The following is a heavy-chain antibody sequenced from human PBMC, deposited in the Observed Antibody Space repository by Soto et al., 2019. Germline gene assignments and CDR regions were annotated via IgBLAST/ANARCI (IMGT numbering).Heavy chain of an antibody. CDR2: INPSGGST. V-gene: IGHV1-46*01. Sequence: QVQLVQSGAEVKKPGASVKVSCKASGYTFTSYYMHWVRQAPGQGLEWMGIINPSGGSTSYAQKFQGRVTMTRHTSTSIVYMELSSLRSEDTAVYYCARDRGVAAARSHYYYYGMDVWGQGPTVTVSS. D-gene: IGHD6-13*01. CDR3: ARDRGVAAARSHYYYYGMDV. CDR1: GYTFTSYY. J-gene: IGHJ6*02.